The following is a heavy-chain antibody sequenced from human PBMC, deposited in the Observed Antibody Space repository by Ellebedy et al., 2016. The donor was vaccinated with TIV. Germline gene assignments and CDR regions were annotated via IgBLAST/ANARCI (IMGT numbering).Heavy chain of an antibody. CDR1: GFTFSSYG. Sequence: PGGSLRLSCAASGFTFSSYGMHWVRQAPGKGLEWVAVIWYDGSNKYYADSVKGRFTISRDNSKNTLYLQMNSLRAEDTAVYYCASQPTYGDYWYYFDYWGQGTLVTVSS. CDR3: ASQPTYGDYWYYFDY. V-gene: IGHV3-33*08. CDR2: IWYDGSNK. D-gene: IGHD4-17*01. J-gene: IGHJ4*02.